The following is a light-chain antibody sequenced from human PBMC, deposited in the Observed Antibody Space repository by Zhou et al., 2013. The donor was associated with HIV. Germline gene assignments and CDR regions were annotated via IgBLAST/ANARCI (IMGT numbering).Light chain of an antibody. V-gene: IGKV1-9*01. CDR1: QDINNY. CDR2: TAS. J-gene: IGKJ2*03. Sequence: IQLTQSPSSLSASLGDRVSITCRASQDINNYLAWYQQRPGQAPKLLIYTASTLFFGVPSRFSGSGSGTNFTLTISCLQPEDFATYYCQQYNSYSSFGQGTKLEIK. CDR3: QQYNSYSS.